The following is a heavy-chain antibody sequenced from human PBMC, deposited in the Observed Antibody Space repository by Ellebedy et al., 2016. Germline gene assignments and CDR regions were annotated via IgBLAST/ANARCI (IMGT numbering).Heavy chain of an antibody. CDR2: ISGSPTYI. J-gene: IGHJ4*02. Sequence: GGSLRLXXAASGFTFSSSTMNWARQAPGKGLEWVSSISGSPTYIYYADSLKGRFTISRDNAKNSVYLQMNSLRVEDTAIYYCARVSPYSTSTPLDYWGQGTLVTVSS. D-gene: IGHD6-6*01. CDR1: GFTFSSST. CDR3: ARVSPYSTSTPLDY. V-gene: IGHV3-21*01.